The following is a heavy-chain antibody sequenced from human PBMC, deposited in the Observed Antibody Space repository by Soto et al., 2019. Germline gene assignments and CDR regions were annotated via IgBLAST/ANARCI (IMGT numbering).Heavy chain of an antibody. CDR3: GRAAGDYYDSSGYFVTGMDV. D-gene: IGHD3-22*01. CDR2: IWYDGSNK. Sequence: QVQLVESGGGVVQPGRSLRLSCAASGFTFSSYGMHWVRQAPGKGLEWVAVIWYDGSNKYYADSVKGRFTISRDNSKNTLYLQMNSLRAEDTAVYYCGRAAGDYYDSSGYFVTGMDVWGQGTTVTVSS. V-gene: IGHV3-33*01. CDR1: GFTFSSYG. J-gene: IGHJ6*02.